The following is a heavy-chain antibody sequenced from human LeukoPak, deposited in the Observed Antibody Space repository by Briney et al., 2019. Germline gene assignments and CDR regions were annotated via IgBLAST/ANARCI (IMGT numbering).Heavy chain of an antibody. CDR1: GFTFSSYS. V-gene: IGHV3-21*01. Sequence: GGSLRLSCAASGFTFSSYSMNWVRQAPGKGLEWVSSISSSSSYIYYADSVKGRFTISRDNAKNSLYLQMNSLRAEDTAVYYCARGLSGYDSEYYFDYWGQGTLVTVSS. D-gene: IGHD5-12*01. CDR3: ARGLSGYDSEYYFDY. J-gene: IGHJ4*02. CDR2: ISSSSSYI.